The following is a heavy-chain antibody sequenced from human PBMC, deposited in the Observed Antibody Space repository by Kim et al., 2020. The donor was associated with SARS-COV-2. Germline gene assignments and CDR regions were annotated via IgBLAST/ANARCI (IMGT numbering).Heavy chain of an antibody. V-gene: IGHV1-8*01. CDR1: GYTFTSYD. Sequence: ASVKVSCKASGYTFTSYDINWVRQATGQGLEWMGWMNPNSGNTGYAQKFQGRVTMTRNTSISTAYMELSSLRSEDTAVYYCARGSKTVWFGELTVYYGMDVWGQGTTVTVSS. CDR3: ARGSKTVWFGELTVYYGMDV. CDR2: MNPNSGNT. D-gene: IGHD3-10*01. J-gene: IGHJ6*02.